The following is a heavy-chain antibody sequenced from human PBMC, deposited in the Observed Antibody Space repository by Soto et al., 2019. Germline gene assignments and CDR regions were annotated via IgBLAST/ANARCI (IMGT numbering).Heavy chain of an antibody. CDR3: ARHELLGAVADYYGMDV. D-gene: IGHD6-19*01. Sequence: GESLKISCKGSGYSFTSYWISWVRQMPGKGLEWMGSIDPSDSYTNYSPSFQGHVTISADKSISTAYLQWSSLKASDTAMYYCARHELLGAVADYYGMDVWGQGTTVTVSS. J-gene: IGHJ6*02. V-gene: IGHV5-10-1*01. CDR1: GYSFTSYW. CDR2: IDPSDSYT.